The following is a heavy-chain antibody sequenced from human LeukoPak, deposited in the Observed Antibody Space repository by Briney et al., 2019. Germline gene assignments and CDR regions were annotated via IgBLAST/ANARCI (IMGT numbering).Heavy chain of an antibody. V-gene: IGHV3-43*02. Sequence: GGSLRLSCAASGFTFDNYATHWVRQVPGKGLEWVSLISGDGDSTYYPDSVKGRFTISRDNSKNSLYLQMNSLRTEDTALYYCAKDIGADYYYDSSGYFIWGQGTMVTVSS. D-gene: IGHD3-22*01. CDR1: GFTFDNYA. CDR2: ISGDGDST. J-gene: IGHJ3*02. CDR3: AKDIGADYYYDSSGYFI.